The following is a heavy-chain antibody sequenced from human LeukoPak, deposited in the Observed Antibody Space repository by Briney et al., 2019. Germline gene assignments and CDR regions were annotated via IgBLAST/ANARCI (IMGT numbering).Heavy chain of an antibody. J-gene: IGHJ3*02. CDR2: IIPIFGTA. V-gene: IGHV1-69*13. CDR3: ARGGFTTDAFDI. Sequence: SVKVSCKASGGTFSSYAISWVRQAPGQGLEWMGGIIPIFGTANYAQKFQGRVTITADESTSTAYMELSSLRSEDTAVYYCARGGFTTDAFDIWGQGTMVTVSS. CDR1: GGTFSSYA. D-gene: IGHD1-26*01.